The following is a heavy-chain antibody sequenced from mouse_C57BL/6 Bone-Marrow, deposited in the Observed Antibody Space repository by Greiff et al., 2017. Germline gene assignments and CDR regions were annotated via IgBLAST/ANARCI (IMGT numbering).Heavy chain of an antibody. Sequence: EVQLQQSGAELVRPGASVKLSCTASGFNIKDDYMHWVKQRPEQGLEWIGWIDPENGDTEYASKFQGKATITADTSSNTAYLQLSSLTSEDTAVYYCTHLRGFAYWGQGTRGTVAA. CDR1: GFNIKDDY. CDR3: THLRGFAY. J-gene: IGHJ3*01. CDR2: IDPENGDT. V-gene: IGHV14-4*01.